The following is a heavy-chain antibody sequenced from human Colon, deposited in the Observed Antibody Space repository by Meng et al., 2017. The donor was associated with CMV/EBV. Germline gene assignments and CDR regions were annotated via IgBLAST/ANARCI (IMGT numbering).Heavy chain of an antibody. J-gene: IGHJ4*02. CDR1: GFSVSSDY. D-gene: IGHD3-9*01. V-gene: IGHV3-53*01. CDR3: AREEGYCDRTECAD. CDR2: IYGSHNT. Sequence: GGSLKISCAASGFSVSSDYMTWVRQAPGKGLEWVSVIYGSHNTNYIKSVKGRFTISRDDSKNIVFLQMNDLRAEDTAVYYCAREEGYCDRTECADWGQGTRVTVSS.